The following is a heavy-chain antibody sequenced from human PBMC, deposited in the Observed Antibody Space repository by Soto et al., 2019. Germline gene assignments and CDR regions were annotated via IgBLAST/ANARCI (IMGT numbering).Heavy chain of an antibody. V-gene: IGHV3-15*01. CDR1: GFTFSNAW. CDR3: TTALGYSGYDWPFDY. D-gene: IGHD5-12*01. J-gene: IGHJ4*02. CDR2: IKSKTDGGTT. Sequence: GGSLRLSCAASGFTFSNAWMSWVRQAPGKGLEWVGRIKSKTDGGTTDYAAPVKGRFTISRDDSKNTLYLQMNSLKTEDTAVYYCTTALGYSGYDWPFDYWGQGTLVTV.